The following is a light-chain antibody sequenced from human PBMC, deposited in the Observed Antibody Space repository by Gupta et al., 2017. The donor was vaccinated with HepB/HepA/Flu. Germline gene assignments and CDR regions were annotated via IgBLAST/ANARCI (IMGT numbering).Light chain of an antibody. V-gene: IGLV2-14*01. J-gene: IGLJ2*01. Sequence: QAALTLPASLSSPSGPPITISCTGTSSDVGGYNYVSWYQQHPGKAPKLMIYDVSTRPSGVSNRFSGSKSGNTASLTISGLQAEDEADYYCSSYTSSSTPEVFGGGTKLTVL. CDR2: DVS. CDR1: SSDVGGYNY. CDR3: SSYTSSSTPEV.